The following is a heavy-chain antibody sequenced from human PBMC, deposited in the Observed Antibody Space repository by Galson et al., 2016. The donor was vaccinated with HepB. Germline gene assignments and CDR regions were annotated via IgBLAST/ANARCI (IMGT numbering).Heavy chain of an antibody. V-gene: IGHV6-1*01. D-gene: IGHD3-22*01. CDR1: GDSVSSDSAT. CDR2: TYYRSKWHN. Sequence: CAISGDSVSSDSATWDWIRQSPSRGLEWLGRTYYRSKWHNDYALSVKSRISINANTSKNQISLQLNSVSPEDTAVYYCARVPLLFVDAVGYDAFDIWGQGTVVTGSS. CDR3: ARVPLLFVDAVGYDAFDI. J-gene: IGHJ3*02.